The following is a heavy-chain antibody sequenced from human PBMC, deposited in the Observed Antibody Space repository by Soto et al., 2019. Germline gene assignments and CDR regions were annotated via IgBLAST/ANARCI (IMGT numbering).Heavy chain of an antibody. CDR2: ISAYNGNT. J-gene: IGHJ2*01. Sequence: ASVKVSCKASGYTFTSYGISWVRQAPGQGLEWMGWISAYNGNTNYAQKLQGRVTMTTDTSTSTAYMELRSLRSDDTAVYYYARVRWNIVVVPAAIHLWGRGTLVTVSS. CDR1: GYTFTSYG. CDR3: ARVRWNIVVVPAAIHL. V-gene: IGHV1-18*01. D-gene: IGHD2-2*01.